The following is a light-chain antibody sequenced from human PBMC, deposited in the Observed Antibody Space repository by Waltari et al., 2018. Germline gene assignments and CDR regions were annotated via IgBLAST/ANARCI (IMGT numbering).Light chain of an antibody. CDR1: QGISNH. V-gene: IGKV1-27*01. J-gene: IGKJ1*01. Sequence: DVQMTQSPSSLSASVGDRVSITCRASQGISNHLAWYQQRPGKVPKLLIYAASTLQSGVPSRFSGSGSGTDFTLTISSLQPEDVATYYCQKHNSAPWTFGQGTKVEIK. CDR2: AAS. CDR3: QKHNSAPWT.